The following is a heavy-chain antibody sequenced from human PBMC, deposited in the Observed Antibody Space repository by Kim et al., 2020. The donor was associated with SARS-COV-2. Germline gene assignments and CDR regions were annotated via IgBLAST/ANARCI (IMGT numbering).Heavy chain of an antibody. CDR3: AREQVGDLPGRGLYYYGMDV. D-gene: IGHD1-26*01. CDR1: GYTFTSYA. V-gene: IGHV7-4-1*02. CDR2: INTNTGNP. Sequence: ASVKVSCKASGYTFTSYAMNWVRQAPGQGLEWMGWINTNTGNPTYAQGFTGRFVFSLDTSVSTAYLQISSLKAEDTAVYYCAREQVGDLPGRGLYYYGMDVWGQGTTVTVSS. J-gene: IGHJ6*02.